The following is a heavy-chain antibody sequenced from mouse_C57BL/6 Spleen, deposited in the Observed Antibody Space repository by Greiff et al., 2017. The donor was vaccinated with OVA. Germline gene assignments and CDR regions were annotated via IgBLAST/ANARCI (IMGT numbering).Heavy chain of an antibody. CDR3: ARLGSSYAMDY. J-gene: IGHJ4*01. V-gene: IGHV1-76*01. D-gene: IGHD1-1*01. CDR1: GYTFTDYY. Sequence: QVQLQQSGAELVRPGASVKLSCKASGYTFTDYYINWVKQRPGQGLEWIARIYPGSGNTYYNEKFKGKATLTAEKSSSTAYMQLSSLTSEDSAVYFCARLGSSYAMDYWGQGTSVTVSS. CDR2: IYPGSGNT.